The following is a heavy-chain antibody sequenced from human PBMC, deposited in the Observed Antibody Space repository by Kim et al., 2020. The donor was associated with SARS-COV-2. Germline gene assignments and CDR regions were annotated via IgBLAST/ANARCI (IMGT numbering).Heavy chain of an antibody. CDR1: GGSFSGYY. Sequence: SETLSLTCAVYGGSFSGYYWSWIRQPPGKGLEWIGEINHSGSTNYNPSLKSRVTILVDTSKNQFSLKLSSVTAADTAVYYCARVGLSWTPPRRKKLAYGSGSYNDYWGQGTLVTVSS. D-gene: IGHD3-10*01. J-gene: IGHJ4*02. V-gene: IGHV4-34*01. CDR2: INHSGST. CDR3: ARVGLSWTPPRRKKLAYGSGSYNDY.